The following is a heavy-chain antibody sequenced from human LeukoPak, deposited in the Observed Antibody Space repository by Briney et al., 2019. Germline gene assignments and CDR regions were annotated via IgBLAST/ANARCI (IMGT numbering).Heavy chain of an antibody. V-gene: IGHV5-51*01. D-gene: IGHD3-10*01. CDR3: ARQFYYGSGSYIYPYYFDY. Sequence: GESLKISCKGSGYSFTSYWIGWVRQMPGKDLEWMGIIYPGDSDTRYSPSFQGQVTISADKSISTAYLQWSSLKASDTAMYYCARQFYYGSGSYIYPYYFDYWGQGTLVTVSS. CDR2: IYPGDSDT. CDR1: GYSFTSYW. J-gene: IGHJ4*02.